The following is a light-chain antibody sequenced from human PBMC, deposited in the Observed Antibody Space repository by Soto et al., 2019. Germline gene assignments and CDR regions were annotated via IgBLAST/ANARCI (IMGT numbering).Light chain of an antibody. CDR1: QDISNY. J-gene: IGKJ4*01. CDR2: DAS. Sequence: DFQLPPSPSSLFASVGDRGTLICQASQDISNYLNWYQQKPGKAPKLLIYDASNLETGVPSRFSGSGSGTDFTFTISSLQPEDIATYYCQQYYSPPLTFGGGTKVDIK. V-gene: IGKV1-33*01. CDR3: QQYYSPPLT.